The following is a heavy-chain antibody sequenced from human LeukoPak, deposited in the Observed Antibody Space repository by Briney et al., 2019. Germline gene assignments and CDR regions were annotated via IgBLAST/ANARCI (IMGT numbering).Heavy chain of an antibody. CDR2: MNTNNGYT. CDR1: GYTLSTFD. CDR3: ARWFGGSTEHYGLDV. V-gene: IGHV1-8*01. Sequence: ASVKVSCKASGYTLSTFDINWVRQASGQGLEWMGWMNTNNGYTGYAEKFQGRVTMTRETSTNTAYMELSGLRSADTAVYYCARWFGGSTEHYGLDVWGQGTTVTVSS. D-gene: IGHD3-10*01. J-gene: IGHJ6*02.